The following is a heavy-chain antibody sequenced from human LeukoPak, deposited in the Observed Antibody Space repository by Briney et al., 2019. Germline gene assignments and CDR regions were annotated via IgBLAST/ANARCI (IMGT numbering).Heavy chain of an antibody. D-gene: IGHD3-22*01. Sequence: GGSLRLSCAASGFTFSSYRMNWVRQAPGKGLEWVSSISSSSSYIYYADSVKGRFTISRDNAKNSLYLQMNSLRAEDTAVYYCASNYYDSSGYYYVSAFDIWGQGTMVTVSS. CDR1: GFTFSSYR. V-gene: IGHV3-21*01. J-gene: IGHJ3*02. CDR3: ASNYYDSSGYYYVSAFDI. CDR2: ISSSSSYI.